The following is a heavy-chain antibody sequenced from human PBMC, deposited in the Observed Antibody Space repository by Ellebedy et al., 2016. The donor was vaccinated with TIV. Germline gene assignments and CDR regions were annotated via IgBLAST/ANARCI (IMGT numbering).Heavy chain of an antibody. D-gene: IGHD6-19*01. J-gene: IGHJ3*02. Sequence: SETLSLXXAVYGGSFSGYYWNWIRQPPGKGLEWIGEIDHSGNTNYNPSLKSRVTMSVDTSKNQFSLKLSSVAAADTAVYYCAREGYSSGWYSVQGAFDIWGQGTMVTVSS. CDR2: IDHSGNT. V-gene: IGHV4-34*01. CDR1: GGSFSGYY. CDR3: AREGYSSGWYSVQGAFDI.